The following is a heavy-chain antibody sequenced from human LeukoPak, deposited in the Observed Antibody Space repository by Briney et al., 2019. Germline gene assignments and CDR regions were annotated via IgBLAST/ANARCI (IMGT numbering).Heavy chain of an antibody. Sequence: GRSLRLSCAASGFTFSSYGMHWVRQAPGKGLEWVAVIWYDGSNRYYADSVKGRFTISRDNSKNTLYLQMNSLRAEDTAVYYCARDPGPNAFDIWGQGTMVTVSS. J-gene: IGHJ3*02. CDR3: ARDPGPNAFDI. CDR1: GFTFSSYG. V-gene: IGHV3-33*01. CDR2: IWYDGSNR.